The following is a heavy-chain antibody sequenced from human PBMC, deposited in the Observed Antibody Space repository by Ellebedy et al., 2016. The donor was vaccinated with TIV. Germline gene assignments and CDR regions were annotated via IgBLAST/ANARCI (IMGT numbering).Heavy chain of an antibody. CDR2: IWSDGSNK. J-gene: IGHJ4*02. CDR1: GFTFNSYG. CDR3: ERHAVGEGATLEY. D-gene: IGHD1-26*01. V-gene: IGHV3-33*08. Sequence: PGRSLRLSCAASGFTFNSYGMHWVRQAPGKGLEWLAAIWSDGSNKYYADSVKGRFTISRDNSKNTLYLQMNSMRAEDTAVYYCERHAVGEGATLEYWGQGTLVTDSS.